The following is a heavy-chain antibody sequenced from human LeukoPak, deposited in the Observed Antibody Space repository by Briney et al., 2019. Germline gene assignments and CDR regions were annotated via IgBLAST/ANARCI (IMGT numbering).Heavy chain of an antibody. Sequence: PGGSLRLSCAASGFTVSSNYMSWVRQAPGKGLEWVSAISGSGGSTYYADSVKGRFTISRDNSKNTLYLQMNSLRAEDTAVYYCAKVKYCSGGSCRQYYFDYWGQGTLVTVSS. CDR2: ISGSGGST. D-gene: IGHD2-15*01. V-gene: IGHV3-23*01. J-gene: IGHJ4*02. CDR3: AKVKYCSGGSCRQYYFDY. CDR1: GFTVSSNY.